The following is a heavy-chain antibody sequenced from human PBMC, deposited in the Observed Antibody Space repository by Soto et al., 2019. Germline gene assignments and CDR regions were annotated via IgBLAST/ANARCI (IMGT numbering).Heavy chain of an antibody. V-gene: IGHV4-34*01. Sequence: QVQLHQWGAGLLKPSETLSLTCAVSGGSFSFYYWSWIRQPPGKELEWIGEINHSGSTNYNSSLKSRVTISVDTSENQFSLKLSSVTAADTAVYYCARRFYDSSGYYLFYFDSWGQGTLVTVSS. CDR3: ARRFYDSSGYYLFYFDS. CDR1: GGSFSFYY. D-gene: IGHD3-22*01. J-gene: IGHJ4*02. CDR2: INHSGST.